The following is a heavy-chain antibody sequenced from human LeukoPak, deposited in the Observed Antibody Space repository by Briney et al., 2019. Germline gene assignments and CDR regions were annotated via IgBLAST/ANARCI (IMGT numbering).Heavy chain of an antibody. D-gene: IGHD6-6*01. V-gene: IGHV1-8*01. CDR1: GYTFTSYD. J-gene: IGHJ5*02. CDR3: ARDYIAARPNWFDP. CDR2: MNPNSGNT. Sequence: GASVKVSCKASGYTFTSYDINWVRQAPGQGLEWMGWMNPNSGNTGYAQKFQGRVTMTRNTSISTAYMELSSLRSEDTAVYYCARDYIAARPNWFDPWGQGTLVTVSS.